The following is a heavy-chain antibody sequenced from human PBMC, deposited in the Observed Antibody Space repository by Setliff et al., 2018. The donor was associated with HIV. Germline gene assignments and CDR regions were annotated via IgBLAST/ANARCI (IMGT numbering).Heavy chain of an antibody. CDR2: MYYTGST. D-gene: IGHD6-19*01. CDR1: GGSTDSGSYY. Sequence: SETLSLTCTVSGGSTDSGSYYWAWIRQPPGKGLEWIGSMYYTGSTYYNPSLKSRVTISIDTSKNQYSLKLNSVTAADTAMYYCARDGGSSGWYFVLGYSDYWGPGTLVTVSS. V-gene: IGHV4-39*02. J-gene: IGHJ4*02. CDR3: ARDGGSSGWYFVLGYSDY.